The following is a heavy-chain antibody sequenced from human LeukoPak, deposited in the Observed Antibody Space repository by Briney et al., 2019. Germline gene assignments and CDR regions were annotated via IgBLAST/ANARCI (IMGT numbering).Heavy chain of an antibody. CDR3: AKDYPECTGTTCSGEAFFDY. J-gene: IGHJ4*02. D-gene: IGHD2-2*01. Sequence: SGGSLRLPCAASRFTFSNYAMSWVRQAAGKGLEWVSGITSGHSTFYADSVKGRFTISRDNSKNTVYLQMNSLRAEDTAVYYCAKDYPECTGTTCSGEAFFDYWGQGTLVTVSS. CDR1: RFTFSNYA. V-gene: IGHV3-23*01. CDR2: ITSGHST.